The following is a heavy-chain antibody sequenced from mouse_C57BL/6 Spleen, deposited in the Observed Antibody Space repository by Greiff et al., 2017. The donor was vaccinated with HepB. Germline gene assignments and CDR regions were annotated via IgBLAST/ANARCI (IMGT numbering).Heavy chain of an antibody. CDR1: GYTFTNYW. V-gene: IGHV1-63*01. CDR2: IYPGGGYT. D-gene: IGHD1-1*01. J-gene: IGHJ1*03. Sequence: QVQLQQSGTVLARPGASVKMSCKASGYTFTNYWIGWAKQRPGHGLEWIGDIYPGGGYTNYNEKFKGKATLTADKSSSTAYMQLSSLTSEDSAIYCCERYGATRDFEVWGTGTTVTVSS. CDR3: ERYGATRDFEV.